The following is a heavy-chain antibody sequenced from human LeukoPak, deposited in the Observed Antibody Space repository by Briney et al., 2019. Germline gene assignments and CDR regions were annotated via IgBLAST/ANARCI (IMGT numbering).Heavy chain of an antibody. CDR2: IKQDGSDK. CDR3: ARDWGLDY. V-gene: IGHV3-7*01. J-gene: IGHJ4*02. Sequence: GGSLRLSCAASGFTFSSYWMNWVRQAPGKGLEWVANIKQDGSDKFYVDSVKGRFTVSRDNAKNSLYLQMNSLRAEDTAVYYCARDWGLDYWGQGTLVTVSS. CDR1: GFTFSSYW. D-gene: IGHD3-16*01.